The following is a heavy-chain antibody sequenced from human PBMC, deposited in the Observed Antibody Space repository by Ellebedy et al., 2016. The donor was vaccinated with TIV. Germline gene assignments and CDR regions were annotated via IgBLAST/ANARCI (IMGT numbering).Heavy chain of an antibody. V-gene: IGHV3-23*01. CDR3: ARDSGRRRSWDNDY. Sequence: GESLKISCAASGFTFSSYAMCWVRQAPGKGLEWVSTISDSGGNTHFPDSVKGRFTISRDNSRNTVYLQMNNMRAEDTAVYYSARDSGRRRSWDNDYWGQGTLVTVSS. J-gene: IGHJ4*02. CDR2: ISDSGGNT. CDR1: GFTFSSYA. D-gene: IGHD3-10*01.